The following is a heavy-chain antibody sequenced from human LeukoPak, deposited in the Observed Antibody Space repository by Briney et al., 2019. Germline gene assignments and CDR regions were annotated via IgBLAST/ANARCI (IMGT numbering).Heavy chain of an antibody. Sequence: PSETLSLICTVSGGSISSYYWSWIRQPAGKGLEWIGRIYTSGSTNYNPSLKSRVTMSVDTSKNQFSLKLSSVTAADTAVYYCARDPDFGSGSYFDYWGQGTLVTVSS. V-gene: IGHV4-4*07. D-gene: IGHD3-10*01. CDR3: ARDPDFGSGSYFDY. J-gene: IGHJ4*02. CDR2: IYTSGST. CDR1: GGSISSYY.